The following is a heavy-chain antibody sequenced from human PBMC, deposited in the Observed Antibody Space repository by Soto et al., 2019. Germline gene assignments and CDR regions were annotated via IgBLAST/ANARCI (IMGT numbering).Heavy chain of an antibody. CDR3: AKSRDVAAAGKENYYGMDV. V-gene: IGHV3-23*01. CDR2: ISGSGGST. J-gene: IGHJ6*02. D-gene: IGHD6-13*01. CDR1: GFTFSSYA. Sequence: GGSLRLSCAASGFTFSSYAMSWVRQAPGKGLEWVSAISGSGGSTYYADSVKGRFTISRDNSKNTLYLQMNSLRAEDTAVYYCAKSRDVAAAGKENYYGMDVWGQGTTVTVSS.